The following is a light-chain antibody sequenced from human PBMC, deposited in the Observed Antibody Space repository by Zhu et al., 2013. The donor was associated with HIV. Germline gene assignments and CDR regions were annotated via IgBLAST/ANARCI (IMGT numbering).Light chain of an antibody. Sequence: EIVLTQSPATLALSPGERATLSCRASQSVRSYLAWYQQKVGQAPRLLIYGVSSRATGIPDRFSGSGSGTDFALSISRLEPEDFAVYYCQQYGTSLITFGGGTTVEIK. CDR1: QSVRSY. J-gene: IGKJ4*01. CDR2: GVS. V-gene: IGKV3-20*01. CDR3: QQYGTSLIT.